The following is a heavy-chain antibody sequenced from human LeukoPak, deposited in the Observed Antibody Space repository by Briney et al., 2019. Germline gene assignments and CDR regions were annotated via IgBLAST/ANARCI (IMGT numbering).Heavy chain of an antibody. CDR3: ARWTNFHAFDI. CDR1: DFTVTYNY. D-gene: IGHD1-1*01. Sequence: GGSLRLSCAASDFTVTYNYMTWVRQAPGKGLEWVSLLYSAGSTNYADSVKGRFTISRDDSKNTVYLQMNSLRAEDTAVYYCARWTNFHAFDIWGQGTMVTVSS. V-gene: IGHV3-53*01. J-gene: IGHJ3*02. CDR2: LYSAGST.